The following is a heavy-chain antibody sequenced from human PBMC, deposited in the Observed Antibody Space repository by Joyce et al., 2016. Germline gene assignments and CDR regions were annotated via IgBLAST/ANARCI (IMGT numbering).Heavy chain of an antibody. Sequence: EVQLVQSGAEVKKPGESLKISCKGAGYNFTNYWIGWVRQMTGKGLEVMGIIHPGDSDTRYSPSFHGQVTISADKSISTAYLQWNSLKASDTAMYYCARRAGGHYDSSRYYYFDYWGQGTLVTVSP. CDR2: IHPGDSDT. CDR1: GYNFTNYW. J-gene: IGHJ4*02. D-gene: IGHD3-22*01. CDR3: ARRAGGHYDSSRYYYFDY. V-gene: IGHV5-51*01.